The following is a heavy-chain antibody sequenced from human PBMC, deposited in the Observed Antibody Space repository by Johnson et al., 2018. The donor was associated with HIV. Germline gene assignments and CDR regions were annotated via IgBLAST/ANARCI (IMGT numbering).Heavy chain of an antibody. D-gene: IGHD3-10*01. CDR3: AREDGSGSYFYHAFDI. CDR1: EFSFSSYT. J-gene: IGHJ3*02. CDR2: IRYDGSNK. Sequence: QVQLVESGGGVVQPGRSLSLSCATSEFSFSSYTMHWVRQAPGKGLEWVAFIRYDGSNKYYVDSVKGRFTIFRDNSKNTLYLQMNSLRAEDTAVYYCAREDGSGSYFYHAFDIWGQGT. V-gene: IGHV3-30*04.